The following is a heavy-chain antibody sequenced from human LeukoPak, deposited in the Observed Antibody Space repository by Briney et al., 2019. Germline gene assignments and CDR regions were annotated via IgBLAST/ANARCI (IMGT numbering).Heavy chain of an antibody. V-gene: IGHV4-31*03. CDR3: ATADWESFYFDS. D-gene: IGHD1-26*01. CDR1: GGSVSRGGYY. Sequence: SETLSLTCTVSGGSVSRGGYYWNWLRPHPGKGLEWIGFTSYSEGTYYNPSLMSRITISVDRSQNQFSLKMRDVTAADTAVYFCATADWESFYFDSWGQGALVAVSS. J-gene: IGHJ4*02. CDR2: TSYSEGT.